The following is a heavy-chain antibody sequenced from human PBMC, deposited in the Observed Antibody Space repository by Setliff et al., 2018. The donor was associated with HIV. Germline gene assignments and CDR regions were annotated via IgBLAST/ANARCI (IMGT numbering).Heavy chain of an antibody. D-gene: IGHD3-22*01. Sequence: PLETLSLTCTVPGASISGSYWIWIRQPPGKGLEWIGYMSLTRDTKYNPSLNSRVTTSIDTSKNQFSLELRSVTAADTAVYYCARHYDSSGYGAYFDDRGRGNLGTGSP. V-gene: IGHV4-59*08. J-gene: IGHJ4*02. CDR1: GASISGSY. CDR2: MSLTRDT. CDR3: ARHYDSSGYGAYFDD.